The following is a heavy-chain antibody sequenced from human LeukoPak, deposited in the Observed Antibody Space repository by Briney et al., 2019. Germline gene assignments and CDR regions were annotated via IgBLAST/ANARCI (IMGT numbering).Heavy chain of an antibody. D-gene: IGHD3-10*01. V-gene: IGHV3-53*01. CDR1: GFTVSSNY. Sequence: GGSLRLSCAASGFTVSSNYMSWVRQTPGKGLECVSVLYSGGRTYYADSVKGRFTISSDNSKNTVYLQMNRLRAEDTAVYYCTIGGRYFDSWGPGTLVTVSS. J-gene: IGHJ4*02. CDR3: TIGGRYFDS. CDR2: LYSGGRT.